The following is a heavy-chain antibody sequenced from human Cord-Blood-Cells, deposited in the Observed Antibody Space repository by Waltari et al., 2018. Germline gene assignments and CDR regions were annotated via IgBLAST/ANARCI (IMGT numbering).Heavy chain of an antibody. J-gene: IGHJ3*02. CDR2: IYYSGST. CDR1: GGSISSSSYY. D-gene: IGHD2-2*01. Sequence: QLQLQESGPGLVKPSETLSLTCTVSGGSISSSSYYWGWIHQPPGKELEWIGSIYYSGSTYYNPSLKSRVTISVDTSKNQFSLKLSSVTAADTAVYYCARRVGYCSSTSCYDAFDIWGQGTMVTVSS. V-gene: IGHV4-39*01. CDR3: ARRVGYCSSTSCYDAFDI.